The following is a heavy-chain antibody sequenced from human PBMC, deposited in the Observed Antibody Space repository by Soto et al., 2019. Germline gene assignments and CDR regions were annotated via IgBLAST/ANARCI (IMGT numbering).Heavy chain of an antibody. CDR2: ISGGGSNT. CDR1: GFPFSSYV. J-gene: IGHJ4*02. CDR3: AKDSNKYSSSLRGRYFDY. Sequence: PGGSLRLSCAASGFPFSSYVMSWVHQAPGKGLEWVSGISGGGSNTFYATSVKGRFTISRDNSKNTLFLQMSNVGAEDTAIYYCAKDSNKYSSSLRGRYFDYWGQGIGVTVSS. V-gene: IGHV3-23*01. D-gene: IGHD4-4*01.